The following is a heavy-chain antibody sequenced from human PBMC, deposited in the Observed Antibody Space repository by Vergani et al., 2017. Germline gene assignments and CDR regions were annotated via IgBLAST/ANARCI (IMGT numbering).Heavy chain of an antibody. CDR1: GFTFSDYY. J-gene: IGHJ6*02. Sequence: QVQLVESGGGLVKPGGSLRLSCAASGFTFSDYYMSWIRQAPGKGLEWVSYISSSGSTIYYADSVKGRFTISRDNAKNSLYLQMNSLRAEDTAVYYCASYGVWYYDSSGYYVDVMDVWGQGTTVTVSS. V-gene: IGHV3-11*01. CDR2: ISSSGSTI. D-gene: IGHD3-22*01. CDR3: ASYGVWYYDSSGYYVDVMDV.